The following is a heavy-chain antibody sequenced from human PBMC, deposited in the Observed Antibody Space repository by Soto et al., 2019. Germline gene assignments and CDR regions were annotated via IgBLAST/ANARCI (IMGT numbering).Heavy chain of an antibody. CDR2: MNPYNGNA. CDR1: GYTFITYD. D-gene: IGHD1-1*01. V-gene: IGHV1-8*01. Sequence: GAPVKVSCKASGYTFITYDINWVRQAPGQGLEWMGWMNPYNGNAGYAQKFQGRVTMTRNTSISTAYMELTSLKSNDTAVYFCARRKERSGPHYFDSWGRGTLVTVSS. J-gene: IGHJ4*02. CDR3: ARRKERSGPHYFDS.